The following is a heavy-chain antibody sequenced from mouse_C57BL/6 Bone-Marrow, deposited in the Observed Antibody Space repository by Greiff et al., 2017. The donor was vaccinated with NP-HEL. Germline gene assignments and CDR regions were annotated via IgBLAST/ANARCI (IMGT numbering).Heavy chain of an antibody. CDR3: TRGLRRLFAY. CDR1: GYTFTDYE. Sequence: VQLQQSGAELVRPGASVTLSCKASGYTFTDYEMHWVKQTPVHGLEWIGAIDPETGGTAYNQKFKGKAILTAYKSSSPAYMELRSLTSEDAAVYYCTRGLRRLFAYWGQGTLVTVSA. J-gene: IGHJ3*01. V-gene: IGHV1-15*01. D-gene: IGHD2-2*01. CDR2: IDPETGGT.